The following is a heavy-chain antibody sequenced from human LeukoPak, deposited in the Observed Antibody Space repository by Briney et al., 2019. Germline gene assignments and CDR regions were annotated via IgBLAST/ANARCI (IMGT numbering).Heavy chain of an antibody. CDR2: IYTSGST. CDR3: ARLKAEITFGGVIVTSWFDP. Sequence: SETLSLTCTVSGGSISSYYWSWIRQPAGKGLEWIGRIYTSGSTNYNPSLKSRVTMSVDTSKNQFSLKLSSVTAADTAVYYCARLKAEITFGGVIVTSWFDPWGQGTLVTVSS. CDR1: GGSISSYY. V-gene: IGHV4-4*07. D-gene: IGHD3-16*02. J-gene: IGHJ5*02.